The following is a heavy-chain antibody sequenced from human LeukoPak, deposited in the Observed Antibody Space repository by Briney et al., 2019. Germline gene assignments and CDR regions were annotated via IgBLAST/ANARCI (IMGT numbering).Heavy chain of an antibody. V-gene: IGHV3-74*01. CDR1: GFTFSGNW. CDR2: INSDGSST. D-gene: IGHD3-10*01. J-gene: IGHJ4*02. Sequence: PGGSLRLSCAASGFTFSGNWMHWVRQAPGKGLVWVSRINSDGSSTRYADSVKGRFTISRDNAKNTLYLQMNSLRAEDTAVYYCARVYFGELFPDYWGQGTLVTVSS. CDR3: ARVYFGELFPDY.